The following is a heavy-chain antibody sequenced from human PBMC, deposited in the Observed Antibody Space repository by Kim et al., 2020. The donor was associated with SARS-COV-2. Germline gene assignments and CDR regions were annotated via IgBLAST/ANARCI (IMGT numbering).Heavy chain of an antibody. CDR1: HGSITSGTYY. J-gene: IGHJ3*01. CDR3: ARGPSALFDH. D-gene: IGHD6-19*01. V-gene: IGHV4-31*03. Sequence: SETLSLTCTVSHGSITSGTYYWTWIRQHPGKGLEWIAYISYSGETNYNPSLKSRVSLSLDASKNHFSLTLSSVTDPDTAMYYCARGPSALFDHWGQGTMITVSS. CDR2: ISYSGET.